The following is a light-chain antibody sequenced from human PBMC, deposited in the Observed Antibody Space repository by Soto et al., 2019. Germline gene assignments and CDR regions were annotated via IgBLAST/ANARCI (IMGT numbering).Light chain of an antibody. CDR2: VNSDGSH. Sequence: QPVLTQSTSASASLGASVNLTCTLSSGHSNYAIAWHQQQPEKGPRYFMNVNSDGSHPKGGGIPDRFSGSSSGADRYLTISSVQYEDEADYYCQTWGTGIPVFGGGTKLTVL. J-gene: IGLJ3*02. CDR3: QTWGTGIPV. V-gene: IGLV4-69*02. CDR1: SGHSNYA.